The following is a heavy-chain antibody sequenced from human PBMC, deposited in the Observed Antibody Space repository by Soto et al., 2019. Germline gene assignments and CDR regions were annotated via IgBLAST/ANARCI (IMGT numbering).Heavy chain of an antibody. Sequence: GASVRVSCKASGYSLTSYGISWVRQAPGQGLEWMGWISAYNGNTNYAQKLQGRVTMTTDTSTSTAYMELRSLRSDDTAVYYCARGVHRGYRYGYFRWFDTWGQGTLVTVSS. J-gene: IGHJ5*02. D-gene: IGHD5-18*01. CDR1: GYSLTSYG. CDR3: ARGVHRGYRYGYFRWFDT. V-gene: IGHV1-18*01. CDR2: ISAYNGNT.